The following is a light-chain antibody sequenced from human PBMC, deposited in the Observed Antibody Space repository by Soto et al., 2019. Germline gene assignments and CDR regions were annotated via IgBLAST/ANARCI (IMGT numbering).Light chain of an antibody. CDR1: SSDVGGYNY. J-gene: IGLJ1*01. CDR3: SSYTGSSHPYV. V-gene: IGLV2-14*01. Sequence: QSALTQPASASGSPGQSITISCTGTSSDVGGYNYVSWYQQPPGKAPKLMIYDVSNRPSGVSNRFSGSKSGNTASLTISGLQAEDEADYYCSSYTGSSHPYVFGTGTKVTVL. CDR2: DVS.